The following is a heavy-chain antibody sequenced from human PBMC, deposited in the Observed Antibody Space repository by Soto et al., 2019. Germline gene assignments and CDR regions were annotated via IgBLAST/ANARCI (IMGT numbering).Heavy chain of an antibody. V-gene: IGHV3-33*01. CDR3: ARGSAGFVGGYYYGMDV. CDR2: IWYDGSNK. J-gene: IGHJ6*02. D-gene: IGHD2-15*01. CDR1: GFTFSSYG. Sequence: GGSLRLSCAASGFTFSSYGMHWVRQAPGKGLEWVAVIWYDGSNKYYADSVKGRFTISRDNSKNTLYLQMNSLRAEDTAVYYCARGSAGFVGGYYYGMDVWGQGTTVTSP.